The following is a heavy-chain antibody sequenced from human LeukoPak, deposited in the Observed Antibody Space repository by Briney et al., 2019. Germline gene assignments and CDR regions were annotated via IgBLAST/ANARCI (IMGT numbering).Heavy chain of an antibody. V-gene: IGHV1-18*01. D-gene: IGHD3-3*01. CDR1: GYTFTSDG. CDR3: ARDERFLEWSPVDY. Sequence: GASVKVSCKASGYTFTSDGISWVRQAPGQGLEWMGWISAYNGNTNYAQKLQGRVTMTTDTSTSTAYMELRSVRSDDTAVYYCARDERFLEWSPVDYWGQGTLFTVSS. CDR2: ISAYNGNT. J-gene: IGHJ4*02.